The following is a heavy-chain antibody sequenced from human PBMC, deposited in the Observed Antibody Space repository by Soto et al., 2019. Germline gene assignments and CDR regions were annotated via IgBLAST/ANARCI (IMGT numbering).Heavy chain of an antibody. J-gene: IGHJ4*02. CDR1: VFPFGANA. CDR2: LSNTGRRT. CDR3: ATEMGATQGPFDN. V-gene: IGHV3-23*01. D-gene: IGHD1-26*01. Sequence: EVQVLESGGGLVQPGGSLRLSRVVSVFPFGANAMSWVRQAPGKGLEWISGLSNTGRRTSYADSVKGRFNISRDNSENTVYLQMSSLRVEDTAVYYCATEMGATQGPFDNWGQGTLVTVSS.